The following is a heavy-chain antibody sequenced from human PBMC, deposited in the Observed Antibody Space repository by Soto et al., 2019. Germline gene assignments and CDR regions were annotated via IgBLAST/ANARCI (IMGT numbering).Heavy chain of an antibody. V-gene: IGHV3-30-3*01. Sequence: QVQLVESGGGVVQPGRSLRLSCAASGFTFSSYAMHWVRQAPGKGLEWVAVISYDGSNKYYADSVKGRFTISRDNSKNTVYLRMNSLRAEDTAVYYCARDEIRFSWAYGMDVWGQGTTVTVSS. CDR2: ISYDGSNK. J-gene: IGHJ6*02. CDR1: GFTFSSYA. D-gene: IGHD3-3*01. CDR3: ARDEIRFSWAYGMDV.